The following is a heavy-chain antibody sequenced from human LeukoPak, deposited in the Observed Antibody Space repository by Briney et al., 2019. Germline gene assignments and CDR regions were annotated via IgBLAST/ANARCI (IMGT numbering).Heavy chain of an antibody. Sequence: GGSLRLSCAASGFTFSSYGMHWVRQAPGKGLEGVACIAYDGSDKYYVDSAKGRFTISRENSKNTLYLQMNSLRAEDTAVYYCAKDKSTSNWLEYFQYWGQGTLVTVSS. CDR2: IAYDGSDK. D-gene: IGHD6-13*01. J-gene: IGHJ1*01. CDR3: AKDKSTSNWLEYFQY. CDR1: GFTFSSYG. V-gene: IGHV3-30*18.